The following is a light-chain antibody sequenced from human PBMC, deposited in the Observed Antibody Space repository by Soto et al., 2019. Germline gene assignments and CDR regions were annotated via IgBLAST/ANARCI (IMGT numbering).Light chain of an antibody. Sequence: QSALTQPASVSGSPGQSITISCTGTSSDVGHFNLVSWYQQRPGKAPKLMIYEASKRPSGVSNRFSGSKSGNTASLTIFGLQADDEADFYCCSYAGGSTGLFGGGTKLTVL. CDR2: EAS. V-gene: IGLV2-23*01. CDR1: SSDVGHFNL. J-gene: IGLJ3*02. CDR3: CSYAGGSTGL.